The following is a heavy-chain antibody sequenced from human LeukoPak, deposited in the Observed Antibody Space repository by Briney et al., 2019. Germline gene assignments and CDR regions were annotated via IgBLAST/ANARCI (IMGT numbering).Heavy chain of an antibody. Sequence: SETLSLTCTVSGGSISNHYWSWIRQTPGKGLEWIGYIYNSGNTNYNPSLRSRVTISDDTSKNQFSLKLSSVTAADTAVYYCARRLGDPSGAFDIWGQGTMVTVSS. CDR1: GGSISNHY. D-gene: IGHD2-21*02. CDR2: IYNSGNT. CDR3: ARRLGDPSGAFDI. V-gene: IGHV4-59*08. J-gene: IGHJ3*02.